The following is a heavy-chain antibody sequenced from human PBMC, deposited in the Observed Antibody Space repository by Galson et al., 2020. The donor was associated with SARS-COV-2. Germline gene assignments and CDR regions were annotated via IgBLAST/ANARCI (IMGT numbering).Heavy chain of an antibody. CDR3: TTDGVRYDYVWGVMVYYYYGMDV. J-gene: IGHJ6*02. V-gene: IGHV3-15*01. CDR2: IKSKTDGGTT. Sequence: TGGSLRLSRAASGYTFSNAWMTWVRQAPGKGLEWVGRIKSKTDGGTTDYAAPVKGRFTISRDDSKTTLYLQMNSLKTEYTAVYYCTTDGVRYDYVWGVMVYYYYGMDVWGQGTTVTVSS. CDR1: GYTFSNAW. D-gene: IGHD3-16*01.